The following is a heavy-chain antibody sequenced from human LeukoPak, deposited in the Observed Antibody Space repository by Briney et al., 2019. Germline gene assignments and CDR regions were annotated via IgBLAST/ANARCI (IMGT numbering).Heavy chain of an antibody. Sequence: SETLSLTCTVSGGSISSYYWSWIRQPPGKGLGWIGYIYYSGSTNYTPSLKSRITLLVETSKNLFFLKLTFVTAADTGVYYCARVRGSGKYYYYYMDVWGQGTTVTISS. CDR2: IYYSGST. V-gene: IGHV4-59*01. CDR1: GGSISSYY. J-gene: IGHJ6*03. D-gene: IGHD3-10*01. CDR3: ARVRGSGKYYYYYMDV.